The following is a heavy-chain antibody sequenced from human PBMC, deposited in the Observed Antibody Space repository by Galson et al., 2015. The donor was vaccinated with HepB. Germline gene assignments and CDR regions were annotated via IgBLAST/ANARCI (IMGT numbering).Heavy chain of an antibody. V-gene: IGHV1-69*13. CDR1: GGTFSSYA. CDR2: IIPIFGTA. D-gene: IGHD3-16*01. J-gene: IGHJ4*02. CDR3: ARVSYYDYVWGRRGYFDY. Sequence: SVKVSCKASGGTFSSYAISWVRQAPGQGLEWMGGIIPIFGTANYAQKFQGRVTITADESTSTAYMELSSLRSEDTAVYYCARVSYYDYVWGRRGYFDYWGQGTLVTVSS.